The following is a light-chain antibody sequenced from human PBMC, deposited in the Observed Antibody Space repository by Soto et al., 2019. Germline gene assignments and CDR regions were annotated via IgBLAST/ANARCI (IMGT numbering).Light chain of an antibody. CDR1: GSDVGGFNY. CDR2: GVS. CDR3: SSFTSSYFYV. J-gene: IGLJ1*01. Sequence: QPVLTQPASVSGSPGQSISISCTRSGSDVGGFNYVSLYQQHPGKAPKLLIYGVSHRPSGVSPRFSASRSAYTASLTIYGLQHEDEADYYCSSFTSSYFYVFGPGTKVTVL. V-gene: IGLV2-14*01.